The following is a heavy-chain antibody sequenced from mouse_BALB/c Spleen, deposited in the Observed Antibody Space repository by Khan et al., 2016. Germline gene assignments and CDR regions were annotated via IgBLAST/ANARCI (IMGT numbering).Heavy chain of an antibody. CDR3: ASSTQSFYAMDY. Sequence: VQLQQSGPELMKPGASVKISCKASGYSFTSYYMHWVKQSHGKSLEWIGYIDPFNGGTSYNQKFKGKATLTVDKSSSTAYMHLSSLTSEDSAVYYCASSTQSFYAMDYWGQGTSVTGSS. D-gene: IGHD1-1*01. V-gene: IGHV1S135*01. CDR2: IDPFNGGT. J-gene: IGHJ4*01. CDR1: GYSFTSYY.